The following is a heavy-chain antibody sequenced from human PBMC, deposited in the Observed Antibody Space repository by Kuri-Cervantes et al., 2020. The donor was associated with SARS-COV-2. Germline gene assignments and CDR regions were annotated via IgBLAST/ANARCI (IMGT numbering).Heavy chain of an antibody. D-gene: IGHD3-22*01. CDR3: AADPKIGPFYYYYGMDV. CDR2: IVVGSGDT. J-gene: IGHJ6*02. Sequence: SVTDSCKASGFTFRRSAVQWVRQARGQHLEWIGRIVVGSGDTNYAQEFHGRVTITRDVSTSTAYMELSSLRSEDTAVDYCAADPKIGPFYYYYGMDVWGQGTTVTVSS. CDR1: GFTFRRSA. V-gene: IGHV1-58*01.